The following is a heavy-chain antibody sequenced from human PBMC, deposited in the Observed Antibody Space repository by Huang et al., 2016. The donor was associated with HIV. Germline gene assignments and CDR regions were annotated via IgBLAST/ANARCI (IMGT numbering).Heavy chain of an antibody. CDR3: ARSPQIYQTSGLAHYYFDF. V-gene: IGHV4-59*11. CDR2: ISDTGRN. J-gene: IGHJ2*01. D-gene: IGHD6-19*01. CDR1: GGAIRSHH. Sequence: QVQLQESGPGLVKPSETLSLSCTVSGGAIRSHHWSWIRQPPGKGMEWIATISDTGRNNYNPSLKRRVSMSLDTSKNNVSLKLTSVTAADTAVYYCARSPQIYQTSGLAHYYFDFWGRGTLVTVSS.